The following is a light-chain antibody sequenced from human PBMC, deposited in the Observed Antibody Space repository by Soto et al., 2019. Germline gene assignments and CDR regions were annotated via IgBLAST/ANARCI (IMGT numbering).Light chain of an antibody. Sequence: DIQMTQSPSSLSASVGDRATITCRASQTISSYLNWYQQKPGKAPKLLIYAASSLQSGVPSRFSGSGSGTDFTLTISSLQPEDFATYYCQQSYSTPPMFGQGTKVEIK. J-gene: IGKJ1*01. CDR2: AAS. CDR1: QTISSY. CDR3: QQSYSTPPM. V-gene: IGKV1-39*01.